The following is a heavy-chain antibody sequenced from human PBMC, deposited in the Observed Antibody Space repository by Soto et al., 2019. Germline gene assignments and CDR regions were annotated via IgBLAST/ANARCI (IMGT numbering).Heavy chain of an antibody. V-gene: IGHV3-23*01. D-gene: IGHD5-12*01. Sequence: GGSLRLSCAASGFSFSSYVMSWVRQAPGKGLEWVSGISGSGGSTYYADSVKGRFTISRDNSKNTLYLQMNSLRAEDTAVYYCAKDRRDGYNYAHDCWGQGTLVTVSS. CDR2: ISGSGGST. CDR3: AKDRRDGYNYAHDC. J-gene: IGHJ4*02. CDR1: GFSFSSYV.